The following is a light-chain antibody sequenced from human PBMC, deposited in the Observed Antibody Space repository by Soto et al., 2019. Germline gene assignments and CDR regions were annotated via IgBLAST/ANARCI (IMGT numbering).Light chain of an antibody. V-gene: IGKV3-11*01. CDR2: DVS. J-gene: IGKJ4*01. CDR3: QHRTTWPT. Sequence: EIVLTQSPATLSLSPGDRATLSCRASQSVTSSLAWFQQKPGQAPRLLIYDVSRRATAIPARFSGSGSGTDFTLTISSLEPEGFAVYYCQHRTTWPTFGGGTKVEIK. CDR1: QSVTSS.